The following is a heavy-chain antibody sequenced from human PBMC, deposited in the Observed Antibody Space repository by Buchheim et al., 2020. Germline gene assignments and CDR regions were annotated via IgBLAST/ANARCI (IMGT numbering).Heavy chain of an antibody. CDR1: GGSISSYY. J-gene: IGHJ4*02. D-gene: IGHD1-26*01. CDR3: ARDRGSYGDLYYFDY. CDR2: IYYSGST. V-gene: IGHV4-59*01. Sequence: QVQLQESGPGLAKPSETLSLTCTVSGGSISSYYWSWIRQPPGKGLEWIGYIYYSGSTNYNPSLKSRVTISVDTSKNQFSLKLSSVTAADTAVYYCARDRGSYGDLYYFDYWGQGTL.